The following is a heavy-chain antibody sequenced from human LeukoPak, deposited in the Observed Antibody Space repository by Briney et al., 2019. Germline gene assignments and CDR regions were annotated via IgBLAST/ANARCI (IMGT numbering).Heavy chain of an antibody. J-gene: IGHJ3*01. Sequence: RASVKVSCKASGGTFSSYAISWVRQAPGQGLEWMGWISAYNGNTNYAQKLQGRVTMTTDTSTSTAYMELRSLRSDDTAVYYCASRSILKDAFDLWGQGTMVTVSS. D-gene: IGHD2/OR15-2a*01. CDR2: ISAYNGNT. V-gene: IGHV1-18*01. CDR3: ASRSILKDAFDL. CDR1: GGTFSSYA.